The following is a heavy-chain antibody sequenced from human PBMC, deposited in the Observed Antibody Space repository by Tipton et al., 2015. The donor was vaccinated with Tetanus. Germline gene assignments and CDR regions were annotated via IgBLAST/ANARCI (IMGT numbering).Heavy chain of an antibody. CDR3: ASRDYDSSGYYYY. J-gene: IGHJ4*02. D-gene: IGHD3-22*01. Sequence: LRLSCTVSGGSISSYYWSWIRQPPGKGLEWIGYIYYSGSTNYNPSLKSRVTIPVDTSKNQFSLKLSSVTAADTAVYYCASRDYDSSGYYYYWGQGTLVTVSS. CDR2: IYYSGST. V-gene: IGHV4-59*01. CDR1: GGSISSYY.